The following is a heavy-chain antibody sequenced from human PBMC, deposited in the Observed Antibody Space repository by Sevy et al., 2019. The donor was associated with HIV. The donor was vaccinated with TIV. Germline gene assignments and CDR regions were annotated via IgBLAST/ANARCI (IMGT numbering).Heavy chain of an antibody. CDR3: AREISSSWYVSSGMDD. CDR2: ISSSSSYI. V-gene: IGHV3-21*01. J-gene: IGHJ6*02. Sequence: GGSLRLSCAASGFTFSSYSMNWVRQAPGKGLEWVSSISSSSSYIYYADSVKGRFTISRDNSKNSLYLQMNSLRDEDTAVYYCAREISSSWYVSSGMDDWGQGTPVTVSS. D-gene: IGHD6-13*01. CDR1: GFTFSSYS.